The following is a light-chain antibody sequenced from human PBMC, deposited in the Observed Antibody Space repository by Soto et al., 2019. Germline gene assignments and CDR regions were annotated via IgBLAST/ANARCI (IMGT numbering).Light chain of an antibody. J-gene: IGKJ4*01. V-gene: IGKV3-20*01. CDR1: QSVSSSF. CDR3: QQYGSSPPLT. CDR2: GAS. Sequence: EFVLTQSPGTLSLSPGERATLSCRASQSVSSSFLAWYQQKPGQAPRILIYGASTRATGIPDRFSGSGSGTDFTLTISRLEPEGFAVYYYQQYGSSPPLTFGGGTQVEIK.